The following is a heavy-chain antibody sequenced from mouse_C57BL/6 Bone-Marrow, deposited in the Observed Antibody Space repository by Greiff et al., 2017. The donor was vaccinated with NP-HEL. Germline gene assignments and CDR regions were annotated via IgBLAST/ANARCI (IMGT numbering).Heavy chain of an antibody. CDR3: ASAESQGCAY. CDR2: INSDGGST. Sequence: EVQGVESGGGLVQPGESLKLSCESNEYEFPSHDMSWVRKTPEKRLELVAAINSDGGSTYYPDTMERRFIISGDNTTKTLYLQMSSLRSEDTALYYCASAESQGCAYWGQGTLVTVSA. J-gene: IGHJ3*01. V-gene: IGHV5-2*01. CDR1: EYEFPSHD.